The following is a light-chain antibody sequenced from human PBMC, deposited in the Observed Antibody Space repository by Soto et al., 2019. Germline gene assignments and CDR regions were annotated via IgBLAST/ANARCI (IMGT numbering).Light chain of an antibody. Sequence: QSVLTQPPSGSGAPGQRVTIPCTGNSSNLGTGYDVNWYQQLPQTAPQLLIYGNINRPSGVPDRFSGSKSGTSASLAITGIQAEDEADYFCQAYDSSLVAWVFGGGTKLTVL. V-gene: IGLV1-40*01. CDR2: GNI. J-gene: IGLJ3*02. CDR3: QAYDSSLVAWV. CDR1: SSNLGTGYD.